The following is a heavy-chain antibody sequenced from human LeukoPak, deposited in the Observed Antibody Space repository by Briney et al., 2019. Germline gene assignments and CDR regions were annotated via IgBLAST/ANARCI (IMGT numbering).Heavy chain of an antibody. CDR3: AKGSTSYGYLFDY. D-gene: IGHD3-16*01. V-gene: IGHV3-23*01. Sequence: GGSLRLSCAASGFTFSSYALSWVRQAPGKGLEWVSGISGSGGSTYYADSVKGRFTISRDNPKNTLYLQMNSLRAEDTAVYYCAKGSTSYGYLFDYWGQGTLVTVSS. CDR1: GFTFSSYA. J-gene: IGHJ4*02. CDR2: ISGSGGST.